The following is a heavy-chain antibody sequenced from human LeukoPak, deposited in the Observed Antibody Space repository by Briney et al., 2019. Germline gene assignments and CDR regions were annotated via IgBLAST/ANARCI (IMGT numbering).Heavy chain of an antibody. J-gene: IGHJ1*01. CDR1: GFTFSNYS. V-gene: IGHV3-21*01. D-gene: IGHD3-10*01. CDR2: ISSSSSCI. CDR3: ARDLSYYGSGSCFQH. Sequence: PGGSLRLSCAASGFTFSNYSMNWVRQAPGKGLEWVSSISSSSSCIYYADSVKGRFTISRDNAKNSLYLQMNSLRAEDTAVYYCARDLSYYGSGSCFQHWGQGTLVTVSS.